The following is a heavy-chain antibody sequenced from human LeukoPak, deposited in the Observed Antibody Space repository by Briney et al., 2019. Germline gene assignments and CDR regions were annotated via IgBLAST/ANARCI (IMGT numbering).Heavy chain of an antibody. Sequence: GGSLRLSCSASGFTFSAYAMYWVRQAPGKGLEYVSGISSNGGSSFYADSVKGRFTISRDNSKNTLYLQMNSLRADDTAVYYCAKDGDKARSRNFDYWGQGTLVTVSS. J-gene: IGHJ4*02. V-gene: IGHV3-64*04. D-gene: IGHD2-2*01. CDR2: ISSNGGSS. CDR1: GFTFSAYA. CDR3: AKDGDKARSRNFDY.